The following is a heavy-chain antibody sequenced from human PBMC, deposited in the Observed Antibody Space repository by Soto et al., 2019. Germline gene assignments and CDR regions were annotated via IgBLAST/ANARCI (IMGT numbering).Heavy chain of an antibody. Sequence: SETLSLTCAVYGGSFRGYYWSWIRQPPGKGLEWIGEINHSGSTNYNPSLKSRVTISVDTSKNQFSLKLSSVTAADTAVYYCARARRYSYVYYYGMDVWGQVTTVTVS. CDR2: INHSGST. V-gene: IGHV4-34*01. D-gene: IGHD5-18*01. CDR1: GGSFRGYY. J-gene: IGHJ6*02. CDR3: ARARRYSYVYYYGMDV.